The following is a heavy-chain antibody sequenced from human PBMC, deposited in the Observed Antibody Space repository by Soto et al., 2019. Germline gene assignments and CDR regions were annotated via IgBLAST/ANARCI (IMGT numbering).Heavy chain of an antibody. V-gene: IGHV6-1*01. CDR3: AKGDNLGPKTGYAFGP. CDR2: TYSRSKWYN. Sequence: QTVSLTCAISESSVSSNTASWNWVRQSPSRGLEWLGRTYSRSKWYNDYAVSVKSRIIINPDTSKNQFSLQLNSVTPEDTAVYYCAKGDNLGPKTGYAFGPWGQGILVTVSS. CDR1: ESSVSSNTAS. J-gene: IGHJ5*02. D-gene: IGHD5-12*01.